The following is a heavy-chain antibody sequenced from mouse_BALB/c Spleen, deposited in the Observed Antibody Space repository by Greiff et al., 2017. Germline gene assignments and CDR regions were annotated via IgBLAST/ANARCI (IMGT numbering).Heavy chain of an antibody. CDR1: GYTFTDYY. CDR2: IYPGSGNT. Sequence: VQLQQSGAELARPGASVKLSCKASGYTFTDYYINWVKQRTGQGLEWIGEIYPGSGNTYYNEKFKGKATLTADKSSSTAYMQLSSLTSEDSAVYFCARLGYYDYDDGFDYWGQGTTLTVSS. D-gene: IGHD2-4*01. V-gene: IGHV1-77*01. CDR3: ARLGYYDYDDGFDY. J-gene: IGHJ2*01.